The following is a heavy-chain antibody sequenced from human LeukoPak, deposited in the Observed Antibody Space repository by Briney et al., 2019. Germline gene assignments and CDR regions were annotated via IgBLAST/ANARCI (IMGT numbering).Heavy chain of an antibody. Sequence: GGSLRLSCAASGFTFSDYAMHWVRQAPGKGLEWVGFTSYDGSDKYYGDSVKGRFTISRDNARNLLSLQMNSLRAEDTAVYYCARGDPIYDFWSGGDYWGQGSLVTVSS. CDR1: GFTFSDYA. J-gene: IGHJ4*02. D-gene: IGHD3-3*01. V-gene: IGHV3-30*04. CDR2: TSYDGSDK. CDR3: ARGDPIYDFWSGGDY.